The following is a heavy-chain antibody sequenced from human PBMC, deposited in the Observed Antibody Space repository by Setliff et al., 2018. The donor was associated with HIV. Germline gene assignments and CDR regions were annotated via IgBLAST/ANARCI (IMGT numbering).Heavy chain of an antibody. D-gene: IGHD2-8*01. J-gene: IGHJ6*02. V-gene: IGHV4-38-2*02. CDR1: GYSISSGYY. CDR3: ARDNGARGHYYYGMDV. CDR2: IYHSGST. Sequence: LSLTCAVSGYSISSGYYWGWIRQPPGKGLEWIGSIYHSGSTYYNPSLKSRVTISVDTSKNQFSLKLSSVTAADTAVYYCARDNGARGHYYYGMDVWGQGTTVTVSS.